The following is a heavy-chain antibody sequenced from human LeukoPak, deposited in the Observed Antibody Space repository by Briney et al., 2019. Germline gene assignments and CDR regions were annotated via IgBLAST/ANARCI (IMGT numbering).Heavy chain of an antibody. CDR1: GGTFSSYA. D-gene: IGHD3-9*01. CDR3: AREGGRILTGLFL. J-gene: IGHJ4*02. V-gene: IGHV1-69*01. CDR2: IIPIFGTA. Sequence: GSSVKVSCKASGGTFSSYAISWVRQAPGQGLEWMGGIIPIFGTANYAQKFQGRVTITADESTSTAYMELSNLRSEDTAVYYCAREGGRILTGLFLWGQGTLVSVSS.